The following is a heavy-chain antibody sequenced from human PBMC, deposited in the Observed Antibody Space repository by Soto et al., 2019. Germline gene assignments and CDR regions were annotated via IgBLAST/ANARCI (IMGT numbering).Heavy chain of an antibody. J-gene: IGHJ5*02. Sequence: GESLKISCKGSGYSFTSYWISWVRQMPGKGLEWMGRIDPSDSYTNYSPSFQGHVTISADKSISTAYLQWSSLKASDTAMYYCARWGASSRGYSSSSDNWFDPWGQGTRVTVSS. CDR1: GYSFTSYW. CDR3: ARWGASSRGYSSSSDNWFDP. D-gene: IGHD6-6*01. V-gene: IGHV5-10-1*01. CDR2: IDPSDSYT.